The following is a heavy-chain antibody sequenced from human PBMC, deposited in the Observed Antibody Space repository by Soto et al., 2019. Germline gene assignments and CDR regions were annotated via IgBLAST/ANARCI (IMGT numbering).Heavy chain of an antibody. J-gene: IGHJ4*02. CDR2: VYYSGTT. Sequence: NGQPPVKRREWIGYVYYSGTTNYNPSLKSRVTISVDLSKNRFSLRLSSVTTADTALYYCARTTAAPNTLRSRYFLDYWGQRNRVNGSA. V-gene: IGHV4-59*01. CDR3: ARTTAAPNTLRSRYFLDY. D-gene: IGHD4-17*01.